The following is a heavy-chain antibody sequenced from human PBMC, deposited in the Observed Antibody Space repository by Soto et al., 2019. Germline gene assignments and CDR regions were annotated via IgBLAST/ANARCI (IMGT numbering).Heavy chain of an antibody. D-gene: IGHD4-17*01. CDR1: GFTFTSYD. CDR3: ARTTVTEGSIDY. V-gene: IGHV1-8*01. J-gene: IGHJ4*02. CDR2: MNPNSGNT. Sequence: QVPLVQSGAEVKKPGASVKVSCKASGFTFTSYDINWVRQATGQGLEWMGWMNPNSGNTGYAQKFQGRVTMTRNTSISTVYMELSSLRSEDTAVYYCARTTVTEGSIDYWGQGTLVTVSS.